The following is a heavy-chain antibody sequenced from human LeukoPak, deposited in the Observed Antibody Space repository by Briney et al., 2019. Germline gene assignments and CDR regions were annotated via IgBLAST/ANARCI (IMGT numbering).Heavy chain of an antibody. CDR2: ISGSGGST. D-gene: IGHD3-16*01. Sequence: SGGSLRLSCAASGFTFSSYAMSWVRQAPGKGLEWVSAISGSGGSTYYADSVKGRFTISRDNAKNSLYLQMNSLRAEDTAVYYCARDLGGEKPETAMDVWGQGTTVTVSS. J-gene: IGHJ6*02. V-gene: IGHV3-23*01. CDR3: ARDLGGEKPETAMDV. CDR1: GFTFSSYA.